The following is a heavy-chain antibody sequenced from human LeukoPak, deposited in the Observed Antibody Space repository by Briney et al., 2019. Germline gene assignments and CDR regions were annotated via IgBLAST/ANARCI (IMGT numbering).Heavy chain of an antibody. J-gene: IGHJ3*02. CDR3: AKECGGSCLDAFDI. D-gene: IGHD2-15*01. Sequence: PGGSLRLSCAASGFTFDDYAMRWVRQAPGKGLEWVSGISWNSGSIGYADSVKGRFTISRDNAKNSLYLQMNSLRAEDTALYYCAKECGGSCLDAFDIWGQGTMVTVSS. CDR1: GFTFDDYA. V-gene: IGHV3-9*01. CDR2: ISWNSGSI.